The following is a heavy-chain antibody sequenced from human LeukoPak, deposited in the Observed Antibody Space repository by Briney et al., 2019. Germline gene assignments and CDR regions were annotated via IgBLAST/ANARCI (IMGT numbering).Heavy chain of an antibody. D-gene: IGHD2-2*02. Sequence: SETLCLTCAVSGGSFSGYYWSWVRQPPGKGLEWIGEINHSGSTNYNPSLKSRVTISVDTSKNQFSLKLSSVTAADTAVYYCARGLGLDTGLPAAIPTRPFDYWGQGALDTVSS. J-gene: IGHJ4*02. CDR1: GGSFSGYY. CDR3: ARGLGLDTGLPAAIPTRPFDY. V-gene: IGHV4-34*01. CDR2: INHSGST.